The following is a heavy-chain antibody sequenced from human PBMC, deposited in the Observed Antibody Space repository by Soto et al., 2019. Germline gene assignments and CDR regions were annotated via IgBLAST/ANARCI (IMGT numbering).Heavy chain of an antibody. CDR2: ISNDAKND. CDR3: AKDYEGKCYDH. D-gene: IGHD2-8*01. Sequence: QVQLVESGGGVVQPGRSLRLSCAASGFSFRTFGMHWVRQAPGMGLEWVALISNDAKNDYYADSVKGRFTISRDNSRTTLNLEMNSLRVEDTAVYYCAKDYEGKCYDHWGQGILVNVSA. CDR1: GFSFRTFG. V-gene: IGHV3-30*18. J-gene: IGHJ4*02.